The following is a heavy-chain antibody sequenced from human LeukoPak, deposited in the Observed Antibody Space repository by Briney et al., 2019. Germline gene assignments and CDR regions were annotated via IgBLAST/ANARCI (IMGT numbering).Heavy chain of an antibody. V-gene: IGHV3-21*01. CDR3: ARVSTYYYDSSGYSIDY. Sequence: PGGSLRLSCAASGFTFSGYSMNWVRQAPGKGLEWVSSISSSSSYIYYADSVKGRFTISRDNAKNSLYLQMNSLRAEDTAVYYCARVSTYYYDSSGYSIDYWGQGTLVTVSS. CDR1: GFTFSGYS. J-gene: IGHJ4*02. CDR2: ISSSSSYI. D-gene: IGHD3-22*01.